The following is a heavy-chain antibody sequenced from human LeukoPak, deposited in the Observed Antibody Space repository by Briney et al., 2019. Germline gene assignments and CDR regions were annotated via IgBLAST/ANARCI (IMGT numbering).Heavy chain of an antibody. CDR2: ISSGGDT. Sequence: PGGSLRLSCAASGFTVSNKYMNWIRQAPGKGLEWVSVISSGGDTYYADSVKGRFTISRDKFKNTLFLQMNSLRAEDTAVYYCATEGDSSGHYDYWGQGALVTVSS. D-gene: IGHD3-22*01. CDR3: ATEGDSSGHYDY. CDR1: GFTVSNKY. J-gene: IGHJ4*02. V-gene: IGHV3-53*01.